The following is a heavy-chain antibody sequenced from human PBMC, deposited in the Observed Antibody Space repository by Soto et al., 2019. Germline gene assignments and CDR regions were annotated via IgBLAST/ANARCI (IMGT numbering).Heavy chain of an antibody. CDR1: GFTFGDYA. D-gene: IGHD2-15*01. J-gene: IGHJ3*02. Sequence: GGSLRLSCTASGFTFGDYAMSWFRQAPGKGLEWVGFIRSKAYGGTTEYAASVKGRFTISRDDSKSIAYLQMNSLKTEDTAVYYCTRGGVVVAATSLPIWGQGTMVTVSS. CDR3: TRGGVVVAATSLPI. V-gene: IGHV3-49*03. CDR2: IRSKAYGGTT.